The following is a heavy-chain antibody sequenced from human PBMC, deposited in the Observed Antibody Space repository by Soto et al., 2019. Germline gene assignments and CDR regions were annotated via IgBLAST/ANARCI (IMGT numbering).Heavy chain of an antibody. CDR3: ARHVTGYCEGRPCPYYFDY. Sequence: SETLSLTCTVSGGYISDYGGSWIRQTPGKGLEWIGYVYYGGGANYSPSLKSRVTISVDTSKKQFSLKLTSVTAADTAVYYCARHVTGYCEGRPCPYYFDYWGQGALVTVSS. V-gene: IGHV4-59*08. J-gene: IGHJ4*02. D-gene: IGHD2-15*01. CDR2: VYYGGGA. CDR1: GGYISDYG.